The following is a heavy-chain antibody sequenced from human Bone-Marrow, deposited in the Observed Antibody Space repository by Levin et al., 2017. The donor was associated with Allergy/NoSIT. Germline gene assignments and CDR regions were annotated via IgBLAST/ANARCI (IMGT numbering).Heavy chain of an antibody. CDR1: GGAFASDH. CDR3: ARDRYDSSGYAYDNGMDV. D-gene: IGHD3-22*01. J-gene: IGHJ6*02. CDR2: INPDTGRT. V-gene: IGHV1-46*01. Sequence: ASVKVSCKASGGAFASDHFHWVRQAPGQGLEWMGIINPDTGRTNYAVKFQGRVTVTRDTSTSTVYMELSSLRSEDTAVYYCARDRYDSSGYAYDNGMDVWGQGTTVTVSS.